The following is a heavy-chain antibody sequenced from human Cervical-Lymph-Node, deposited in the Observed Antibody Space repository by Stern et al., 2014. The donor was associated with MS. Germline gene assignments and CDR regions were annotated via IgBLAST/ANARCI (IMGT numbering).Heavy chain of an antibody. Sequence: QVQLQESGPGLVKPSETLSLTCTVSGGSVSSGSYYWTWIRQPPGKGLEWLGYIYSSRGTNSNPSLKSRVTISVDTSKNQFSLKMISVTAADTAVYYCARDLPSGGRPGAFDIWGQGTMVTVSS. CDR2: IYSSRGT. CDR3: ARDLPSGGRPGAFDI. V-gene: IGHV4-61*01. CDR1: GGSVSSGSYY. D-gene: IGHD2-15*01. J-gene: IGHJ3*02.